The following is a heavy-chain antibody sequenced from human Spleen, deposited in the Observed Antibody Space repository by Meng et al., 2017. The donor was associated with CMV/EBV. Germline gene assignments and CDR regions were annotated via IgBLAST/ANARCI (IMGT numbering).Heavy chain of an antibody. Sequence: KASGYTVTKYTINWVRQAPGQGLEWMGWINTNTGNPTYAQDFTGRFVFSLDTSVSTAHLQINNLKAEDTAVYYCARLFCTRTSCPDFWGQGTLVTVSS. D-gene: IGHD2-2*01. J-gene: IGHJ4*02. V-gene: IGHV7-4-1*02. CDR1: GYTVTKYT. CDR3: ARLFCTRTSCPDF. CDR2: INTNTGNP.